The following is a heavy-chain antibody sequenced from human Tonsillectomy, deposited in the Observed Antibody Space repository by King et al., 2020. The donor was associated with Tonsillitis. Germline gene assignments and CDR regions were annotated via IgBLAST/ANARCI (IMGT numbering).Heavy chain of an antibody. J-gene: IGHJ6*02. Sequence: VQLVESGGGVVQPGRSLRLSCAASGFTFSNYGMHWVRQAPGKGLEWVAVISYDGSNKYYADSVKGRFNISRDNSKNTLYLQMNSLRAEDTAVYYCARPEVTPPNYYYYGMAVWGQGTTVTVSS. CDR2: ISYDGSNK. CDR3: ARPEVTPPNYYYYGMAV. D-gene: IGHD4-23*01. V-gene: IGHV3-33*05. CDR1: GFTFSNYG.